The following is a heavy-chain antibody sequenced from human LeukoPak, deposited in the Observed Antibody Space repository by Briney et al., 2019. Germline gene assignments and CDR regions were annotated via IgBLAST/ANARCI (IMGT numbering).Heavy chain of an antibody. D-gene: IGHD3-22*01. CDR2: IKWDGGST. CDR3: ARNVGSGYYYYFDY. V-gene: IGHV3-20*04. CDR1: AFTFSNFG. Sequence: GGSLRLSCAASAFTFSNFGMSWVRQAPGTGLEWVSGIKWDGGSTGYEDTVKGRFTISRDNAKNSLYLQMNSLRAEDTALYYCARNVGSGYYYYFDYWGQGTLVTVSS. J-gene: IGHJ4*02.